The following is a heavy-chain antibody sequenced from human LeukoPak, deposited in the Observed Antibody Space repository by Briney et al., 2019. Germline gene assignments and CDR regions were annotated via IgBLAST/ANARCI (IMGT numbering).Heavy chain of an antibody. Sequence: ASVKVSCKASGYTFTGYYMHWVRQAPGQGLEWMGWINPNSGGTNYAQKFQGRVTMTRDTSISTAYMELSRLRSDDTAVYYCARAHRSHSSGWYLPGGYWGQGTLVTVSS. CDR2: INPNSGGT. CDR1: GYTFTGYY. J-gene: IGHJ4*02. D-gene: IGHD6-13*01. V-gene: IGHV1-2*02. CDR3: ARAHRSHSSGWYLPGGY.